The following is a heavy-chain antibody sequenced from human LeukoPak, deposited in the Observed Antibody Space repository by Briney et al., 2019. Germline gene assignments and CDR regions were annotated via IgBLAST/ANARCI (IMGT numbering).Heavy chain of an antibody. CDR2: INGGNGNT. CDR3: ARYDSLGDPPDY. CDR1: GYTFTSYG. J-gene: IGHJ4*02. V-gene: IGHV1-3*01. Sequence: ASVKVSCKTSGYTFTSYGMHWVRQAPGQSLEWMGWINGGNGNTKYSEKFQGRVTIIRDTSASTAYMELSSLRSEDTAVYYCARYDSLGDPPDYWGQGTLVTVSS. D-gene: IGHD2-21*01.